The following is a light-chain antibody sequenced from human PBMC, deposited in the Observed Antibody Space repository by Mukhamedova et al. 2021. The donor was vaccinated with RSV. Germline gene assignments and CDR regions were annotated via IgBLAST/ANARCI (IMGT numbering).Light chain of an antibody. J-gene: IGKJ3*01. Sequence: GISSYLAWYQQKPGKAPKLLIFATSTLQSGVPSRFSGSGSGPEFTLTISSLQPEDFATYYCQQPNSYPPDSTFGPGTKVDIK. CDR1: GISSY. CDR3: QQPNSYPPDST. CDR2: ATS. V-gene: IGKV1-9*01.